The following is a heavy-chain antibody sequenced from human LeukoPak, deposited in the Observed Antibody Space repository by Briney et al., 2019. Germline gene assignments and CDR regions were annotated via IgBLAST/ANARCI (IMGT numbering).Heavy chain of an antibody. CDR2: MNPNRGNT. V-gene: IGHV1-8*01. Sequence: AAVKVSCMASVYTFTSYDINSVRQATAQGREWVGWMNPNRGNTDYPQKFQGRVTMTRNTFISKAYMELSSLRSEDTAVYYCARGVVAAAGTIYYYYYYMDVWGKGTTVTISS. CDR3: ARGVVAAAGTIYYYYYYMDV. J-gene: IGHJ6*03. CDR1: VYTFTSYD. D-gene: IGHD6-13*01.